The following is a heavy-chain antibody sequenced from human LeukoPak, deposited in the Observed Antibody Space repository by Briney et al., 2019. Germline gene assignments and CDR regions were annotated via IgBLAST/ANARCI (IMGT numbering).Heavy chain of an antibody. D-gene: IGHD1-1*01. Sequence: GGSLRLSCAASGFTFDDYAMHWVRQAPGKGLEWVSLISGDGGSTYYADSVKGRFTISRDNSKNSLYLQMNSLSTEDTALYYCAKDKLERRGIFDYWGQGTLVTVSS. V-gene: IGHV3-43*02. J-gene: IGHJ4*02. CDR2: ISGDGGST. CDR3: AKDKLERRGIFDY. CDR1: GFTFDDYA.